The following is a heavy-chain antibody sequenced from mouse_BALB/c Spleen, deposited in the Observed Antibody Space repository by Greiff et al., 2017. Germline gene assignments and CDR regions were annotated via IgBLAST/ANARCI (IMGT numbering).Heavy chain of an antibody. J-gene: IGHJ2*01. D-gene: IGHD2-2*01. CDR2: ILPGSGST. Sequence: QVQLKESGAELMKPGASVKISCKATGYTFSSYWIEWVKQRPGHGLEWIGEILPGSGSTNYNEKFKGKATFTADTSSNTAYMQLSSLTSEDSAVYYCARRRGYPYYFDYWGQGTTLTVSS. CDR3: ARRRGYPYYFDY. CDR1: GYTFSSYW. V-gene: IGHV1-9*01.